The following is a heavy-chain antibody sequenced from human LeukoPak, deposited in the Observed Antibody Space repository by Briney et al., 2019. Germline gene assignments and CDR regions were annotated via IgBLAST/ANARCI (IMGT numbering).Heavy chain of an antibody. J-gene: IGHJ4*02. CDR3: ASSLYQLPHRVDY. Sequence: SETLSLTCTVSGGSISSGSYHWSWIRQPAGKGLEWIGRICTSGSTNYNPSLKSRVTISVDTSKNQFSLKLSSVTAADTAVYYCASSLYQLPHRVDYWGQGTLVTVSS. D-gene: IGHD2-2*01. CDR2: ICTSGST. V-gene: IGHV4-61*02. CDR1: GGSISSGSYH.